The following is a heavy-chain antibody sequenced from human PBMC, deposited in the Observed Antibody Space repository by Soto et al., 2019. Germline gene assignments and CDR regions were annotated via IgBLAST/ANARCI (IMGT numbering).Heavy chain of an antibody. CDR3: ARVGYCXSTSCRSLYYYGMDV. V-gene: IGHV1-18*01. D-gene: IGHD2-2*01. Sequence: GASVKVSCKASGYTFTSYGISWVRQAPGQGLEWMGWISAYNGNTNYAQKLQGRVTMTTDTSTSTAYMELRSLRSDDTAVYYCARVGYCXSTSCRSLYYYGMDVWGQGTTVTVSS. J-gene: IGHJ6*02. CDR1: GYTFTSYG. CDR2: ISAYNGNT.